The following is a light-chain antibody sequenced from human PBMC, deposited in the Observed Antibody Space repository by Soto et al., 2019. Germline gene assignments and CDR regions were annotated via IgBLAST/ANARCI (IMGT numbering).Light chain of an antibody. CDR1: SSDVGSYKF. CDR2: EGS. V-gene: IGLV2-23*01. Sequence: QSVLTQPASVSGSPGQSITISCTGTSSDVGSYKFVSWYQQYPGKAPKLMIYEGSKRPSGVSDRFSGSKSGNTASMKISGLQAEDEADYFCCSYAGGSNVFGAGTKVTVL. CDR3: CSYAGGSNV. J-gene: IGLJ1*01.